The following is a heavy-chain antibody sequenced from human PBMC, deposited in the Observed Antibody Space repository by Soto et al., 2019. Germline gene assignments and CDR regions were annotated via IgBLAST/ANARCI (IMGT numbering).Heavy chain of an antibody. V-gene: IGHV3-66*01. CDR1: GFTVSSNY. D-gene: IGHD6-19*01. J-gene: IGHJ4*02. CDR2: IYTGGST. CDR3: ARDSWLALGAIDY. Sequence: GGSLRLSCAASGFTVSSNYMSWVRQAPGKGLEWVSLIYTGGSTYYADSVKGRFTISRDNSKNMLYLQMNSLRAEDTAVYHCARDSWLALGAIDYWGQGTLVTVSS.